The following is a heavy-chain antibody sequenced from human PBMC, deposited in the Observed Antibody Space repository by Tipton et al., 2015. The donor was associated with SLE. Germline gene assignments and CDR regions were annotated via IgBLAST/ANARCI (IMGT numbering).Heavy chain of an antibody. D-gene: IGHD1-26*01. V-gene: IGHV4-59*11. CDR1: GGSISSHY. J-gene: IGHJ3*02. Sequence: TLSLTCTVSGGSISSHYWSWIRQPPGKGLGWIGYIYYSGRINYNPSLKSRVTITVDTSKNQFSLKLSSVTAADTAVYYCARYLVGAKGDAFDIWGQGTMVTVSS. CDR3: ARYLVGAKGDAFDI. CDR2: IYYSGRI.